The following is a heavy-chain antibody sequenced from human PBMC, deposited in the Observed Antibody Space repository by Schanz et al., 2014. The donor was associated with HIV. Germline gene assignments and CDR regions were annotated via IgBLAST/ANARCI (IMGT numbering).Heavy chain of an antibody. Sequence: EVQLLESGGGLVQPGGSLRLSCAASGFTFSIYAVSWVRQAPGKELEWVSGISGSGGNTFYADSVKGRFTISRDNSKNTVSLLMSSLRDEDTAIYYCAKDRKQWAEAFDIWGQGTMVTVSS. D-gene: IGHD6-19*01. CDR2: ISGSGGNT. V-gene: IGHV3-23*01. CDR3: AKDRKQWAEAFDI. J-gene: IGHJ3*02. CDR1: GFTFSIYA.